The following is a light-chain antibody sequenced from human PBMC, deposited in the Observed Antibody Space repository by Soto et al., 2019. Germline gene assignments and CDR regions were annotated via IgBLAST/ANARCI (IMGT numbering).Light chain of an antibody. CDR1: QSVSTW. CDR2: KAS. Sequence: DIQMTQSPSTLSASVVERVTITCRASQSVSTWLAWYQQKPGKAPKLLIYKASNLESGVPSRFTGSGSGTEFTLTISSLQPDDFATYYCQQYNSWTFGQGTKVDIK. J-gene: IGKJ1*01. V-gene: IGKV1-5*03. CDR3: QQYNSWT.